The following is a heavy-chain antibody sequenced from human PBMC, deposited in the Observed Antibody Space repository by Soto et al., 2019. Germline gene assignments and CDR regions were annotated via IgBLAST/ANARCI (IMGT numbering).Heavy chain of an antibody. CDR1: GFTFSSYA. CDR3: ARGGIAAAGIRNWFDP. V-gene: IGHV3-30-3*01. CDR2: ISYDGSNK. Sequence: GGSLRLSCAASGFTFSSYAMHWVRQAPGKGLERVAVISYDGSNKYYADSVKGRFTISRDNSKNTLYLQMNSLRAEDTALYYCARGGIAAAGIRNWFDPWGQGTLVTVSS. J-gene: IGHJ5*02. D-gene: IGHD6-13*01.